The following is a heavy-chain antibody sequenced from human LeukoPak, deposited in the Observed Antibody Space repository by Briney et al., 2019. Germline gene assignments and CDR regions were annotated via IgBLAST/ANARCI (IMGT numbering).Heavy chain of an antibody. V-gene: IGHV1-46*01. CDR2: INPSGGST. J-gene: IGHJ4*02. D-gene: IGHD3-3*01. CDR3: ARDRRVATIFGVAGDYFDY. CDR1: GYTFTSYY. Sequence: ASVKVSCKASGYTFTSYYMHWVRQAPGQGLEWMGIINPSGGSTSYAQKFQGRVTMTRDTSTSTVYMELSSLRSEDTAAYYCARDRRVATIFGVAGDYFDYWGQGTLVTVSS.